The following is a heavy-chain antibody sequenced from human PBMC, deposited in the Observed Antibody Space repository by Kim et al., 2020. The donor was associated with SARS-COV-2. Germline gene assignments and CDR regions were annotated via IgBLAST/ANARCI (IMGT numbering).Heavy chain of an antibody. CDR1: GFTFSSYA. J-gene: IGHJ4*02. CDR2: ITGSGGST. Sequence: GGSLRLSCAASGFTFSSYAMSWVRQAPGKGLEWVSAITGSGGSTYYADSVKGRFTISRDNSKNTLYLQMNSLRAEDTAVYYCAKIPPGIAAAGWSFDYWGQGTLVTVSS. CDR3: AKIPPGIAAAGWSFDY. D-gene: IGHD6-13*01. V-gene: IGHV3-23*01.